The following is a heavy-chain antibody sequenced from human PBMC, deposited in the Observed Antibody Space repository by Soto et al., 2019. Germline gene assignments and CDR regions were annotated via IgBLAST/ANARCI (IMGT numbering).Heavy chain of an antibody. CDR1: GDTFKSHA. CDR3: ARDTDEIYYSDPSRAFDI. J-gene: IGHJ3*02. V-gene: IGHV1-69*06. CDR2: IIPIFGTT. Sequence: QEQLVQSGTEVKKPGSSVKVSCKASGDTFKSHAISWVRQAPGQGLEWMGVIIPIFGTTNYAQKFRGRVTITADKSTNIAYLEMSSLRSEDSAVYYCARDTDEIYYSDPSRAFDIGGQGTMLTVSS. D-gene: IGHD3-22*01.